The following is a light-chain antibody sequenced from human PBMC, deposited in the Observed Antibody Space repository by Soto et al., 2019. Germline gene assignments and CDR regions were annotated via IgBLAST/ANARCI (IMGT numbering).Light chain of an antibody. CDR1: QGIGDR. CDR3: QQANSFPRT. Sequence: DIQVTQSPSSVSASVGDRVTITCRASQGIGDRLAWYQHKPGKAPQLLIQTASTLLSGVPSRFSGSGFGTDFTLTISSLQPEDFATYYCQQANSFPRTLGQGTKV. V-gene: IGKV1-12*01. CDR2: TAS. J-gene: IGKJ1*01.